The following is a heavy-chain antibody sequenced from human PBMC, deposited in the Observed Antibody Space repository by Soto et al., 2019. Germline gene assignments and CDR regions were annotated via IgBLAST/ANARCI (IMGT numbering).Heavy chain of an antibody. V-gene: IGHV4-34*01. CDR2: INHSGST. CDR3: AREGIVATISLDY. J-gene: IGHJ4*02. D-gene: IGHD5-12*01. Sequence: QVQLQQWGAGLLKTSETLSLTCAVYGGSFSGYYWSWIRQPPGKGLEWIGEINHSGSTNYNPSLKSRVTISVDTSKNQFSLKLSSVTAADTSVYYCAREGIVATISLDYWGQGTLVTVSS. CDR1: GGSFSGYY.